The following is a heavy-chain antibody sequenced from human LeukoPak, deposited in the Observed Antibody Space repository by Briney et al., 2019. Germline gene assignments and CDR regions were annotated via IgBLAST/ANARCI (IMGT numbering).Heavy chain of an antibody. CDR2: IYYSGST. J-gene: IGHJ4*02. CDR3: ASTVRVSGASLIDY. Sequence: SETLSLTCTVSGGSISSYYWSWIRQPPGKGLEWIGYIYYSGSTNYNPSLKSRVTISVDTSKNQFSLKLSSVTAADTAVYYCASTVRVSGASLIDYWGQGTLVTVSS. CDR1: GGSISSYY. D-gene: IGHD2-15*01. V-gene: IGHV4-59*12.